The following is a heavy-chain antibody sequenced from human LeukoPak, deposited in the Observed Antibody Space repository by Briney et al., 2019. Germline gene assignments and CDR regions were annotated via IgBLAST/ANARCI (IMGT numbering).Heavy chain of an antibody. V-gene: IGHV3-30*18. D-gene: IGHD4-17*01. J-gene: IGHJ6*02. CDR1: GFTFSSYG. CDR3: AKEGDGDPRMDV. CDR2: ISYDGSNK. Sequence: PGGSLRLSCAASGFTFSSYGMHWVRQAPGKGLERVAVISYDGSNKYYADSVKGRFTISRDNPKNTLYLQMNSLRAEDTAVYYCAKEGDGDPRMDVWGQGTTVTVSS.